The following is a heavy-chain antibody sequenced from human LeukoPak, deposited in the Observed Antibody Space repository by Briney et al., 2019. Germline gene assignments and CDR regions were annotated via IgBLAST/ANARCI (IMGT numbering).Heavy chain of an antibody. CDR2: IIPILGIA. D-gene: IGHD3-9*01. J-gene: IGHJ4*02. CDR1: GGTFSSYA. CDR3: AKDYYDILTGSKGHFDY. V-gene: IGHV1-69*04. Sequence: SVKVSCKASGGTFSSYAISWVRQAPGQGLEWMGRIIPILGIANYAQKFQGRVTITADKSTSTAYMELSSLRSEDTAVYYCAKDYYDILTGSKGHFDYWGQGTLVTVSS.